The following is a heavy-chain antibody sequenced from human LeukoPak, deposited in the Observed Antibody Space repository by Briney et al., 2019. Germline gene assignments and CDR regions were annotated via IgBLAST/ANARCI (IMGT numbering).Heavy chain of an antibody. D-gene: IGHD3-16*01. J-gene: IGHJ4*02. CDR3: ARVGPGLRLGELPYYFDY. CDR1: GYTFTSYD. Sequence: ASVKVSCKASGYTFTSYDINWVRQAPGQGLEWMGWMNPNSGNTDYAQKFQGRVTMTRNTSISTAYMELSSLRSEDTAVYYCARVGPGLRLGELPYYFDYWGQGTLVTVSS. V-gene: IGHV1-8*01. CDR2: MNPNSGNT.